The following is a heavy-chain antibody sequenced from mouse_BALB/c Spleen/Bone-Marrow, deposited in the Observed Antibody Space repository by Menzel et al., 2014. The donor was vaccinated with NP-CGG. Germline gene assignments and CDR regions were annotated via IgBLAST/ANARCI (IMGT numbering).Heavy chain of an antibody. V-gene: IGHV14-3*02. CDR2: IDPANGDT. CDR3: APYYYVSSLFAY. CDR1: GFNIKDTY. D-gene: IGHD1-1*01. Sequence: EVQGVESGAELVKPGASVKLSCTASGFNIKDTYMHWVKQRPEQGLEWIGRIDPANGDTKYDPKFQGKATITADTSSNTAYLQLSSLTSEDTAVYYCAPYYYVSSLFAYWGQGTLVTVSA. J-gene: IGHJ3*01.